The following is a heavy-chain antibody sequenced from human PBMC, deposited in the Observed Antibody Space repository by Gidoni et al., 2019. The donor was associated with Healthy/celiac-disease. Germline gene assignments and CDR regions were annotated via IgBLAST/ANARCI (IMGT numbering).Heavy chain of an antibody. Sequence: EVQLVESGGGWVQPGRSLRLSCTVSGCTFGNYARSWFRPAPGKGRGWVGFIRSKAYGGTTEYAASVKGRFTISKDDSKNIAYLQMNSLKTEDTAVYYCTRGRYDILTGSDAFDIWGQGTMVTVSS. V-gene: IGHV3-49*03. CDR3: TRGRYDILTGSDAFDI. CDR1: GCTFGNYA. D-gene: IGHD3-9*01. J-gene: IGHJ3*02. CDR2: IRSKAYGGTT.